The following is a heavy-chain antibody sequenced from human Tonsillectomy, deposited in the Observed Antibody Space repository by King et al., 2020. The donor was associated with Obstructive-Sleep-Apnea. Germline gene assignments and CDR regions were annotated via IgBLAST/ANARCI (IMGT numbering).Heavy chain of an antibody. CDR1: GGSFSGYY. Sequence: VQLQQWGAGLLKPSETLSLTCAVYGGSFSGYYWNWIRQPPGKGLEWIGEINHSGSTNYNPSLKSRVTISVDTSKNQFSLKLSSVTAADTATYYCARGRTGNNGRLFDSWGQGTLVTVSS. CDR3: ARGRTGNNGRLFDS. V-gene: IGHV4-34*01. D-gene: IGHD1/OR15-1a*01. CDR2: INHSGST. J-gene: IGHJ4*02.